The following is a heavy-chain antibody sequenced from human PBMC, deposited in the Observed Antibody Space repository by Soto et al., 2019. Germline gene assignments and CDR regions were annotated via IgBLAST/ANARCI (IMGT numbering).Heavy chain of an antibody. J-gene: IGHJ4*02. CDR2: IYWNDDK. Sequence: GSGPTLVNPTQTLTLTCTFSGFSLSTSGVGVGWIRQPPGKALEWLALIYWNDDKRYSPSLKSRLTITKDTSKNQVVLTMTNMDPVDTATYYCAREYSSGWYSVFDYWGQGTLVTVSS. CDR1: GFSLSTSGVG. D-gene: IGHD6-19*01. V-gene: IGHV2-5*01. CDR3: AREYSSGWYSVFDY.